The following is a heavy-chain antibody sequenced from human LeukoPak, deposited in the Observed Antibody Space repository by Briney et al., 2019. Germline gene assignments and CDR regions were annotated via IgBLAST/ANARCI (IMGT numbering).Heavy chain of an antibody. CDR3: AKDHMVRAYYYYYMDV. CDR2: ISYDGSNK. D-gene: IGHD3-10*01. CDR1: GFTFSSYG. V-gene: IGHV3-30*18. Sequence: PGRSLRLSCAASGFTFSSYGMHWVRQAPGKGLEWVAVISYDGSNKYYADSVKGRFTISRDNSKNTLYLQMNSLRAEDTAVYYCAKDHMVRAYYYYYMDVWGKGTTVTVSS. J-gene: IGHJ6*03.